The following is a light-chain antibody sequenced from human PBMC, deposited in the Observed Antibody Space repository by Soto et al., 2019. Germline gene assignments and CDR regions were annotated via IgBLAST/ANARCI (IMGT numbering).Light chain of an antibody. CDR1: QSVSSN. CDR2: GAS. CDR3: QQYAHWPRT. J-gene: IGKJ1*01. V-gene: IGKV3-15*01. Sequence: ETVMTQSPATLSGSPGERATLSCRPSQSVSSNLAWYQQKPGQAPRLLIYGASTRATGIPVRFSGSGSETEFTLTISSLQSEDFAVYYCQQYAHWPRTFGQGTKVDVK.